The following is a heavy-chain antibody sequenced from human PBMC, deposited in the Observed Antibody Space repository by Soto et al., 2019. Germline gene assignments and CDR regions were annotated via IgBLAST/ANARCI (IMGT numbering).Heavy chain of an antibody. CDR1: GFTVSSNY. J-gene: IGHJ1*01. Sequence: GGSLRLSCAASGFTVSSNYMSWVRQPPGKGLEWISIIYSGGTTYYADSVKGRFTISRDSSKNTLYLQMNSLRVEDASVYYCAAALLYDSGEYYFEYFQHWGQGTLVTVSS. V-gene: IGHV3-53*01. CDR2: IYSGGTT. D-gene: IGHD3-22*01. CDR3: AAALLYDSGEYYFEYFQH.